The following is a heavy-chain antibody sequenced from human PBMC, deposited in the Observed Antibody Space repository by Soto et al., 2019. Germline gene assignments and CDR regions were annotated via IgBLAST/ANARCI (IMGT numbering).Heavy chain of an antibody. D-gene: IGHD6-6*01. J-gene: IGHJ4*02. V-gene: IGHV3-23*01. Sequence: GGSLRLSCAASGFTFSSYAMSWVRQAPGKGLEWVSAISGSGGSTYYADSVKGRFTISRDNSKNTLYLQMNSLRAEDTAVYYCAKDPYHDDRKSSSFPNYFDYWGQGTLVTVSS. CDR1: GFTFSSYA. CDR3: AKDPYHDDRKSSSFPNYFDY. CDR2: ISGSGGST.